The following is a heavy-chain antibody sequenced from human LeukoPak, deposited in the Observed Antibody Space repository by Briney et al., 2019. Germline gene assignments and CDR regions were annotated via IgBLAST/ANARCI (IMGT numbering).Heavy chain of an antibody. CDR3: ARTAMVLFDY. CDR2: IYSGGST. D-gene: IGHD5-18*01. Sequence: PGGSLRLSCAASGFTVSSNYMSWVRQAPGKGLEGVSVIYSGGSTYYADSVKGRFTISRDNSKNTLYLQMNSLRAEDTAVYYCARTAMVLFDYWGQGTLVTVSS. V-gene: IGHV3-66*01. CDR1: GFTVSSNY. J-gene: IGHJ4*02.